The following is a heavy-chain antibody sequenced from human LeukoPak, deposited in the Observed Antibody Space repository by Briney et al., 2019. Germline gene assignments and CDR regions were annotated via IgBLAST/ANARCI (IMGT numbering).Heavy chain of an antibody. V-gene: IGHV3-48*03. J-gene: IGHJ4*02. D-gene: IGHD3-10*01. CDR1: GLSFSSYE. Sequence: GGSLRLSCAASGLSFSSYEMDWVRQAPGKGLEWISYISRSGGSTYYADSVEGRFTISRDNAKNALYLQINNLRAGDSAVYYCVTDRPRRGVYWGQGTLVTVSS. CDR2: ISRSGGST. CDR3: VTDRPRRGVY.